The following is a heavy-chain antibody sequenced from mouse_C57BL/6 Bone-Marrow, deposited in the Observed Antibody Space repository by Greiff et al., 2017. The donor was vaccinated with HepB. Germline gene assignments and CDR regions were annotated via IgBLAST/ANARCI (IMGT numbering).Heavy chain of an antibody. V-gene: IGHV5-17*01. J-gene: IGHJ2*01. CDR1: GFTFSDYG. Sequence: EVKLVESGAGLVKPGGSLKLSCAASGFTFSDYGMHWVRQAPEKGLEWVAYISSGSSTIYYADTVKGRFTISRDNSKNTLFLQMTSLTSEDTAMYYCARNLHFDYWGQGTTLTVSS. CDR3: ARNLHFDY. CDR2: ISSGSSTI.